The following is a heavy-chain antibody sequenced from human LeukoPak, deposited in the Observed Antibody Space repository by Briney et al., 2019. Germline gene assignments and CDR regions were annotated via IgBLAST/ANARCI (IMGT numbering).Heavy chain of an antibody. V-gene: IGHV3-21*01. J-gene: IGHJ3*02. D-gene: IGHD3-22*01. Sequence: GGSLRLSCAASGFTFSSYSMNWLRQAPGKGLEWVSSISSSSSYIYYADSVKARFTISRDTAQNSLYLQMTSLRAEDTAAYYCARDPSSPSSGWHQAAFDIWGQGTMVTVSS. CDR2: ISSSSSYI. CDR1: GFTFSSYS. CDR3: ARDPSSPSSGWHQAAFDI.